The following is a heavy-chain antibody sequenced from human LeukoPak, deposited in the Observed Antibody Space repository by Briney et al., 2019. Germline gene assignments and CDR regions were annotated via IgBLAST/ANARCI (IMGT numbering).Heavy chain of an antibody. J-gene: IGHJ5*02. V-gene: IGHV1-2*02. CDR2: TNPNSGGA. CDR3: AKGRVVAGSKSLTYHWLDP. CDR1: GYTFTGYY. Sequence: ASVKVSCKASGYTFTGYYIHWVRQAPGQGLEWVGWTNPNSGGAKYAQKFQDRVTMTRDTSISTAYMGLSRLRSDDTAVYCCAKGRVVAGSKSLTYHWLDPWGQGTLVTVSS. D-gene: IGHD6-19*01.